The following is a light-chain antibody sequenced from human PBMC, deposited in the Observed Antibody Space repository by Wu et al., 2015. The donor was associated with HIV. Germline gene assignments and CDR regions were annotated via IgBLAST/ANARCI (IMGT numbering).Light chain of an antibody. Sequence: DIQMTQSPSSLSASVGDRVTITCRASQMISSYLNWYQQKPGKVPKLLIYAASNLQSGVPSRFSGSGSGTDSTLTISSLHPEDFATYYCQESYSTPLTFGGGTKVEIK. CDR1: QMISSY. CDR3: QESYSTPLT. V-gene: IGKV1-39*01. CDR2: AAS. J-gene: IGKJ4*01.